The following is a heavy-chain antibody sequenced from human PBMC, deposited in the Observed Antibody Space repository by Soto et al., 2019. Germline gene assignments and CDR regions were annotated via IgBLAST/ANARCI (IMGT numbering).Heavy chain of an antibody. CDR2: IRRSGGRT. CDR1: GVTFCEYA. V-gene: IGHV3-23*01. D-gene: IGHD3-3*01. CDR3: AKDSSSDLWSGEYHAYDHAVDV. J-gene: IGHJ6*01. Sequence: GGSLRLSCEVSGVTFCEYAMTWIRQAPGKELQWVTRIRRSGGRTFFADSVKGRFTIYRDNSKNTVFLQMRSLRLDDTAVYFCAKDSSSDLWSGEYHAYDHAVDVWGQRTMVTVSS.